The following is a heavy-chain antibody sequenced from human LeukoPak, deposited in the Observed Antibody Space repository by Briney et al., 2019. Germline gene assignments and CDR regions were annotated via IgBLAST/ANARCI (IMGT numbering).Heavy chain of an antibody. D-gene: IGHD6-19*01. CDR1: GDSVSSNSAA. V-gene: IGHV6-1*01. Sequence: SQTLTLTCAISGDSVSSNSAAWNWIRQSPSRGLEWLGRTYYRSKWYNDYAVSVKSRITINPDTSKNQFSLQLNSVTPEDTAVYYCAREKEQWLSPLWHYGMDVWGQGTTVTVSS. J-gene: IGHJ6*02. CDR3: AREKEQWLSPLWHYGMDV. CDR2: TYYRSKWYN.